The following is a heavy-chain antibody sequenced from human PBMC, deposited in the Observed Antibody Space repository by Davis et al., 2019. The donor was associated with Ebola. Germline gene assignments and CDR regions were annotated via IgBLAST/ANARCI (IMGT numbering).Heavy chain of an antibody. V-gene: IGHV3-23*05. Sequence: GESLKISCEISGLISSNYVMYWVRQASGKGLDWISASETSDTNFNANYADSVKGRFTIIRDNSRNTVFLQMNSLRVEDTAVYYCAVGHYSNPNGWGQGILVTVSS. CDR3: AVGHYSNPNG. CDR2: SETSDTNFNA. J-gene: IGHJ4*02. D-gene: IGHD2-2*01. CDR1: GLISSNYV.